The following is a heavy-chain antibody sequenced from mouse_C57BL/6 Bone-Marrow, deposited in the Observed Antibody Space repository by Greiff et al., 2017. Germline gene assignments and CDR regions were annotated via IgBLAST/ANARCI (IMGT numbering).Heavy chain of an antibody. V-gene: IGHV5-4*01. J-gene: IGHJ4*01. CDR3: ARRYYSNSYAMDY. CDR2: ISDGGSYT. CDR1: GFTFSSYA. D-gene: IGHD2-5*01. Sequence: EVQGVESGGGLVKPGGSLKLSCAASGFTFSSYAMSWVRQTPEKRLEWVATISDGGSYTYYPDNVKGRFTISRDNAKNNLYLQMSHLKSEDTAMYYCARRYYSNSYAMDYWGQGTSVTVSS.